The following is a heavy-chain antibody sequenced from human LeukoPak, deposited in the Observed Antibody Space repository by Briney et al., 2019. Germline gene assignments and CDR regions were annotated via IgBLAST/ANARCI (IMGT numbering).Heavy chain of an antibody. D-gene: IGHD3-22*01. Sequence: PGGSLRLSCAASGFTFSSYAMSWVRQAPGKGLEWVSAISGSGGSTYYADSVKGRFTISRDNSNNTLYLQMNSLRAEDTAVYYCARGNYYYDRSVLDYWGQGTLVTVSS. J-gene: IGHJ4*02. CDR1: GFTFSSYA. V-gene: IGHV3-23*01. CDR2: ISGSGGST. CDR3: ARGNYYYDRSVLDY.